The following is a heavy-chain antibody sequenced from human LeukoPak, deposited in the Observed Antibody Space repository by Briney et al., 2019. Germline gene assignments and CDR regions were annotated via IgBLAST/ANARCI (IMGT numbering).Heavy chain of an antibody. J-gene: IGHJ6*03. CDR3: ARGSVYCYYMDA. CDR2: ISAYNRNT. V-gene: IGHV1-18*01. CDR1: GYTFTNYG. Sequence: ASVKVSCKASGYTFTNYGISWVRQAPGQGLEWMGWISAYNRNTNSAQKLQGRVTMTTDTSTSTAYMELRSLRSDDTAVYYCARGSVYCYYMDAWGKGTTVTVSS.